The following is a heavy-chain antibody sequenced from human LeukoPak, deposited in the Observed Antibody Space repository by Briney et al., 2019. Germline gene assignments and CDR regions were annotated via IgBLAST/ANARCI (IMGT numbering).Heavy chain of an antibody. V-gene: IGHV1-69*04. D-gene: IGHD4-17*01. CDR3: AQRLSWLDP. CDR1: GGTFSTYA. Sequence: SVRVSCKSSGGTFSTYAISWVRLAPGQGLEWVGRIIPMLGIPSYAQNFQGRVTITADTSTNTAFMELSSLRSDDTAVYYCAQRLSWLDPWGQGTRVTVSS. CDR2: IIPMLGIP. J-gene: IGHJ5*02.